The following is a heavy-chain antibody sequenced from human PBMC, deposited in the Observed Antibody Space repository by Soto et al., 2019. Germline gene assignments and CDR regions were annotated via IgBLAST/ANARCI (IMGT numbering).Heavy chain of an antibody. CDR2: ISSSSSYI. J-gene: IGHJ6*02. CDR3: AKVTYYYDSSGYGTRYYYYGMDV. D-gene: IGHD3-22*01. V-gene: IGHV3-21*01. CDR1: GFAFYYYN. Sequence: LRLSCAASGFAFYYYNMNWVRQAPGRGLEWVSSISSSSSYIYYADSVKGRFTISRDNAKNSLYLQMNSLRAEDTAVYYCAKVTYYYDSSGYGTRYYYYGMDVWGQGTTVTVSS.